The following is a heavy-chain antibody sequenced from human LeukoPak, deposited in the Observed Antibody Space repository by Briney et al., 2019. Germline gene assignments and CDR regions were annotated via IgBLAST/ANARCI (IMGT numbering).Heavy chain of an antibody. Sequence: GGSLRLSCAASGFTFSSYWMHWVRQAPGKGLVWVSRIKSDGSSTSYADSVKGRFTISRDNAKSTLYLQMNSLRAEDTALYYCARDSDYYSSGWSPWDYWGQGTLVTVSS. CDR3: ARDSDYYSSGWSPWDY. V-gene: IGHV3-74*01. J-gene: IGHJ4*02. CDR2: IKSDGSST. CDR1: GFTFSSYW. D-gene: IGHD6-19*01.